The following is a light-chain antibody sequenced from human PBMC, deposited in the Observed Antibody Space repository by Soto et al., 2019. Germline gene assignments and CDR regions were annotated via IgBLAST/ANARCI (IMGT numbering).Light chain of an antibody. V-gene: IGKV2-30*01. CDR3: MQGTYWPYT. Sequence: DVVMTQSPLSLPVTLGQPASISCRSSRSLVYSDGNTSLNWFQQRPGQSPRRLIFEVSNRDSGVPDRFCGSGSDTDFTLKISRVEAEDVGVYYCMQGTYWPYTFGQGTQLEIK. CDR2: EVS. J-gene: IGKJ2*01. CDR1: RSLVYSDGNTS.